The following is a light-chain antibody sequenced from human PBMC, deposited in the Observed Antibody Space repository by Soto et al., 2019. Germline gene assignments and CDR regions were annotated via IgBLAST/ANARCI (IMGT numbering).Light chain of an antibody. J-gene: IGKJ1*01. Sequence: DIQMTQSPSTLSASVGDRVTITCRASQYINTYLNWYQQKGGKAPKLLIYAATNLQSGVPSRFSGSGSGTDFNVAISILQPEDFATYYCQQSYTHPWTFGPGTKVDIK. CDR2: AAT. CDR1: QYINTY. CDR3: QQSYTHPWT. V-gene: IGKV1-39*01.